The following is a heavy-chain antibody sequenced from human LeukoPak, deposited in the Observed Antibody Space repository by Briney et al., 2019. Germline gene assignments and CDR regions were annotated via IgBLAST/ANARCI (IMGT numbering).Heavy chain of an antibody. Sequence: GESLKISCKGSGYSFTNYWIGWVRQMPGKGLEWMGIIYPGDSDTRYSPSFQGQVTISADKSISAAYLQWSSLRASDTAMYYCARGGEAMDSSGYYAPFDYWGQGTLVTVSS. D-gene: IGHD3-22*01. CDR2: IYPGDSDT. CDR3: ARGGEAMDSSGYYAPFDY. J-gene: IGHJ4*02. V-gene: IGHV5-51*01. CDR1: GYSFTNYW.